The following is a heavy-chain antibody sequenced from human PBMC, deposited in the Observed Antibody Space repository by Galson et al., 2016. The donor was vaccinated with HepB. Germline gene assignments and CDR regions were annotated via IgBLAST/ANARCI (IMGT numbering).Heavy chain of an antibody. Sequence: SVKVSCKASGFTSDYIHWVRQAPGQGLEWMGIINPNGDTTTYAQKFQGRVSMTRDTSTSTVYMELSSLRSEDTAVYDCARGGGIEDWLPLDYWGQGTRVTVSS. CDR1: GFTSDY. D-gene: IGHD6-13*01. V-gene: IGHV1-46*01. J-gene: IGHJ4*02. CDR2: INPNGDTT. CDR3: ARGGGIEDWLPLDY.